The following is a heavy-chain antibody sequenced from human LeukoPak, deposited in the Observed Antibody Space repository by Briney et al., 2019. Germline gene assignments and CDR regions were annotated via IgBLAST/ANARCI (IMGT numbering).Heavy chain of an antibody. V-gene: IGHV4-34*01. Sequence: RPSETLSLTCAVYGGSFSGYYWSWIRQPPGKGLEWIGEINHSGSTNYNPSLKSRVTISVDTSKNQFSLKLSSVTAADTAVYYCARASGYYASFDPWGQGTLVTVSS. D-gene: IGHD3-10*01. J-gene: IGHJ5*02. CDR2: INHSGST. CDR3: ARASGYYASFDP. CDR1: GGSFSGYY.